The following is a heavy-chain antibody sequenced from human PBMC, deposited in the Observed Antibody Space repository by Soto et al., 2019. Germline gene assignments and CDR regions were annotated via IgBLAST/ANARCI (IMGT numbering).Heavy chain of an antibody. CDR1: GFTFSSYG. CDR3: AGWNYDY. CDR2: ISQSAGGNT. J-gene: IGHJ4*02. Sequence: GGSLRLSCSASGFTFSSYGMVWVRQAPGKGLEWVSAISQSAGGNTYYADSVKGRFTISRDDSKNTLYLQMDSLRPEDTAQYYCAGWNYDYWGQGTQVTVSS. D-gene: IGHD1-7*01. V-gene: IGHV3-23*01.